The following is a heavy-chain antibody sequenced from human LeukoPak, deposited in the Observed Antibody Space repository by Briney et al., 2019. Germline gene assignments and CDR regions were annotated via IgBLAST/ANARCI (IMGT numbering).Heavy chain of an antibody. CDR3: AKRDYSNYALDY. CDR1: GFTFSNAW. Sequence: GGSLRLSCAASGFTFSNAWMSWVRQAPGKGLEWVSTISGSGGSTYYADSVEGRFTISRDNSKSMLYLQMNSLRAEDTAVYYCAKRDYSNYALDYWGQGTLVTVSS. CDR2: ISGSGGST. J-gene: IGHJ4*02. V-gene: IGHV3-23*01. D-gene: IGHD4-11*01.